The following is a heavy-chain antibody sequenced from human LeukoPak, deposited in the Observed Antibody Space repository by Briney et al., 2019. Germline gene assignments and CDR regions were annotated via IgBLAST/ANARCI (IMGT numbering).Heavy chain of an antibody. D-gene: IGHD3-3*01. CDR1: GFTFSSYA. J-gene: IGHJ4*02. V-gene: IGHV3-30-3*01. CDR3: ARGVVVRTSYYDFWSGYNDY. CDR2: ISYDGSNK. Sequence: GGSLRLSCAASGFTFSSYAMHWVRQAPCKGLEWVAVISYDGSNKYYADSVKGRFTISRDNSKNTLYLQMNSLRAEDTAVYYCARGVVVRTSYYDFWSGYNDYWGQGTLVTVSS.